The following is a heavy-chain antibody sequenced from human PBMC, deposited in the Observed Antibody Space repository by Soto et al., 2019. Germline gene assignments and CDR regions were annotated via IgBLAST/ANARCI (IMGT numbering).Heavy chain of an antibody. CDR2: IIPIFGTA. Sequence: QVQLVQSGAEVKKPGSSVKVSCKASGGTFSSYAISWVRQAPGQGLEWMGGIIPIFGTANYAQKFRGRVTITADASTSPSHMELRSMRSEDTAVYYCARGGCSRTSCFGNKFYYGRDVWCQGTTLTVSS. CDR1: GGTFSSYA. V-gene: IGHV1-69*01. D-gene: IGHD2-2*01. J-gene: IGHJ6*02. CDR3: ARGGCSRTSCFGNKFYYGRDV.